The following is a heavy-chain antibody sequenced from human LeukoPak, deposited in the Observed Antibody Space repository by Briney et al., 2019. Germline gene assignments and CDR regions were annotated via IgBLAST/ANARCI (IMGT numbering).Heavy chain of an antibody. CDR2: FSGSGGST. D-gene: IGHD1-26*01. CDR3: AKEYTGTFSPFPSYFDN. Sequence: GGSLRLSCAASGFTFSSYAMSWVRQAPGKGLEWVSAFSGSGGSTYYADSVKGRFTISRDNSKNTLYLRMNSLRAEDTAVYYCAKEYTGTFSPFPSYFDNWGQGTLVTVSS. CDR1: GFTFSSYA. V-gene: IGHV3-23*01. J-gene: IGHJ4*02.